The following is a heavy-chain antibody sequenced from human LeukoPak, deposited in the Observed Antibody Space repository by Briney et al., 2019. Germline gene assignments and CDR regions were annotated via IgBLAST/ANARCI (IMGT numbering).Heavy chain of an antibody. V-gene: IGHV4-4*02. CDR3: TRESGYSGYDSIDY. CDR1: GGSITSPNW. D-gene: IGHD5-12*01. Sequence: SETLSLTCAVSGGSITSPNWWTWVRQPPGKGLEWIGEVYHTGSTNYSPSLKSRLTISVDKSNNQFSLKLSSVTAADTAVYYCTRESGYSGYDSIDYWGQGTLVTVSS. J-gene: IGHJ4*02. CDR2: VYHTGST.